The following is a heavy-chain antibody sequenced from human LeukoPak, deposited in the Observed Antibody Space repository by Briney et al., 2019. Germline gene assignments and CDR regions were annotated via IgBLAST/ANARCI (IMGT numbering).Heavy chain of an antibody. CDR3: ARLTGCGGDCYAGHWFDP. V-gene: IGHV4-4*09. CDR2: TYTSGSI. D-gene: IGHD2-21*02. J-gene: IGHJ5*02. CDR1: GGSISSYY. Sequence: PSETLSLTCTVSGGSISSYYWSWIRQPPGKGLEWIGYTYTSGSINYNPSLKSRVTISVDTSKNQFSLKLSSVTAADTAVYYCARLTGCGGDCYAGHWFDPWGQGTLVTVSS.